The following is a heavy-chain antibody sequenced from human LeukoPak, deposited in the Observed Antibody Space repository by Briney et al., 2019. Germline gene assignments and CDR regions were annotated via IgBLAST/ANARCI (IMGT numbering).Heavy chain of an antibody. V-gene: IGHV4-59*01. CDR1: GFTFSTYP. Sequence: GSLRLSCAASGFTFSTYPMHWIRQPPGKGLEWIGYIYYSGSTNYSPSLKSRVTISVDTSKNLFSLRLGSVTAADTAVYYCARDWEFGMNIWGQGTMVTVSS. CDR2: IYYSGST. D-gene: IGHD3-10*01. J-gene: IGHJ3*02. CDR3: ARDWEFGMNI.